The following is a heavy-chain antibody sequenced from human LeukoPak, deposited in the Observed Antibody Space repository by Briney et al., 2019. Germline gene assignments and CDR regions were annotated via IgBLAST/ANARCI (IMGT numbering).Heavy chain of an antibody. CDR1: GFNFFTYG. Sequence: GRSLRLSCAASGFNFFTYGMHWVRQAPGKGLEWVAVIWYDGSNKYYADSVKGRFTISRDNSKSTLSLQMNSLRAEDTAVYYCAKGYSGSGTYYTPFDYWGQGTLVTVSA. J-gene: IGHJ4*02. V-gene: IGHV3-33*06. CDR2: IWYDGSNK. D-gene: IGHD3-10*01. CDR3: AKGYSGSGTYYTPFDY.